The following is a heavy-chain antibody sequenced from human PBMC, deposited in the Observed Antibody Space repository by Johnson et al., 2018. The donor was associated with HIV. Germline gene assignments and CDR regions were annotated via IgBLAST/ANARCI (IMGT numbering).Heavy chain of an antibody. J-gene: IGHJ3*02. CDR2: ISFDGSEE. D-gene: IGHD3-22*01. CDR3: ARGRISVTEVDLRGGGFDI. CDR1: GFTFSSYA. Sequence: QVQLVESGGGVVQPGRSLRLSCAASGFTFSSYAMHWVRQAPGKGLEWVAVISFDGSEEYYADSVKGRFTVSRDNSKNTLYLQMNSLREEDTAVYHCARGRISVTEVDLRGGGFDIWGQGTMVTVSS. V-gene: IGHV3-30*04.